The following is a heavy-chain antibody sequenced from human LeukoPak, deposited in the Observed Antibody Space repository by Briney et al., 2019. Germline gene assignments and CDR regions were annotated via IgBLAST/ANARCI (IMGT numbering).Heavy chain of an antibody. CDR2: IYTSGST. J-gene: IGHJ5*02. V-gene: IGHV4-4*07. D-gene: IGHD6-19*01. CDR3: ARDRYPGIAVAAMNWFDP. Sequence: SETLSLTCTVSGGSISSYYWSWIRQPAGKGLEWIGRIYTSGSTNYNPSLKSRVTMSVDTSKNQFSLKLSSVTAADTVVYYCARDRYPGIAVAAMNWFDPWGQGTLVTVSS. CDR1: GGSISSYY.